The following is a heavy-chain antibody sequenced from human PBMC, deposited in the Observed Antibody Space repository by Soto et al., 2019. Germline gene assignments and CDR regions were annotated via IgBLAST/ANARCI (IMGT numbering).Heavy chain of an antibody. CDR1: GASISSSRDY. CDR2: ISYSGST. Sequence: SETLSLTCTVSGASISSSRDYWGWIRQPPGKGLEWVGSISYSGSTYYNPSLKSRVTISVDTSTNQFSLKLSSVTAADTAVYYCAGQEDGGGLRSVFDIWGKGKMGSV. V-gene: IGHV4-39*01. D-gene: IGHD3-3*01. J-gene: IGHJ3*02. CDR3: AGQEDGGGLRSVFDI.